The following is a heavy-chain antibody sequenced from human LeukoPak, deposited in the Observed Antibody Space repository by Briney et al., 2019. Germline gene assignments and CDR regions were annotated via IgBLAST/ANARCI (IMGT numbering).Heavy chain of an antibody. Sequence: XGXXXXYYWSWIRQPPGKGLEWIGYIYYSGSTNYNPSLKSRVTISVDTSKNQFSLKLSSVTAADTAVYYCARDRRRITMVRGVIEAWFDPWGQGTLVTVSS. CDR2: IYYSGST. CDR1: XGXXXXYY. J-gene: IGHJ5*02. CDR3: ARDRRRITMVRGVIEAWFDP. V-gene: IGHV4-59*01. D-gene: IGHD3-10*01.